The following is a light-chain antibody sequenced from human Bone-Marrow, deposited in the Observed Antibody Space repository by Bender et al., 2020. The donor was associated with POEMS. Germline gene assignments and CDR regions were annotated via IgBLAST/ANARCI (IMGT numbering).Light chain of an antibody. V-gene: IGLV2-11*01. CDR1: SSDVGGYNY. CDR3: CSYASTYNFYV. Sequence: QSALTQPRSVSGSPGQSVTISCTGTSSDVGGYNYVSWYQHHPGKVPELMLYDVDKRPSGVPDRFSGSKSGDTASLTISGLQPEDEADYYCCSYASTYNFYVFGSGTKVTVV. CDR2: DVD. J-gene: IGLJ1*01.